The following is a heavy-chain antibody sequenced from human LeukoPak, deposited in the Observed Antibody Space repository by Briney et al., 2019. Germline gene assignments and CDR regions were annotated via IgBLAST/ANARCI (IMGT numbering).Heavy chain of an antibody. CDR3: ARGQYLYGSGSYSDN. J-gene: IGHJ4*02. V-gene: IGHV4-34*01. Sequence: SETLSLTCTVSGGSISSYYWSWIRQPPGKGLEWIGEINHSGSTNYNPSLKSRVTISVDTSKNQFSLKLSSVTAADTAVYYCARGQYLYGSGSYSDNWGQGTLVTVSS. CDR1: GGSISSYY. D-gene: IGHD3-10*01. CDR2: INHSGST.